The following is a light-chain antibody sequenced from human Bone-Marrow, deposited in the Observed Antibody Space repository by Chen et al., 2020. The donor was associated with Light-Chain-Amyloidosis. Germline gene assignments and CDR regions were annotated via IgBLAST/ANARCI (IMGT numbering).Light chain of an antibody. V-gene: IGKV3-15*01. CDR1: QSIRGN. CDR3: QQYDNWPLT. Sequence: VMTQSPVALSVSPGATATLSCRASQSIRGNLAWYQQRPGQAPRLLIYGASARATGFPAIFSGSGFETDFTLTISTIHSEDFAVYYCQQYDNWPLTFGQGTRVDIK. CDR2: GAS. J-gene: IGKJ1*01.